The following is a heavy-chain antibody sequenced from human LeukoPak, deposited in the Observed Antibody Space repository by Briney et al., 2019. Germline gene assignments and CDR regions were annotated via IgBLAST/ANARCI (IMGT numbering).Heavy chain of an antibody. CDR1: GYSFTSYW. CDR3: ARLGPYGSGSFWFDP. V-gene: IGHV5-51*01. D-gene: IGHD3-10*01. J-gene: IGHJ5*02. Sequence: GESLKISCQGSGYSFTSYWIGWVRQMPGKGLEWMGIIYPGDSDTRYSPSFQGQVTISADKSISTAYLQWSSLKASDTAMYYCARLGPYGSGSFWFDPWGQGTLVTVSS. CDR2: IYPGDSDT.